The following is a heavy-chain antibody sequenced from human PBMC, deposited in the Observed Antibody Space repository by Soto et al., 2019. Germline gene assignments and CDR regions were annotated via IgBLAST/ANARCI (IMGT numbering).Heavy chain of an antibody. V-gene: IGHV3-21*01. CDR3: ARDGGYWYFDL. CDR1: GFTFSNYS. CDR2: ISSSSSYI. J-gene: IGHJ2*01. D-gene: IGHD3-16*01. Sequence: SRSTSGFTFSNYSMNCVRQAPGKGLEWVSSISSSSSYIYYADSVKGRFTISRDNAKNSLYLQMNSLRAEDTAVYYCARDGGYWYFDLWGRGTLVTVSS.